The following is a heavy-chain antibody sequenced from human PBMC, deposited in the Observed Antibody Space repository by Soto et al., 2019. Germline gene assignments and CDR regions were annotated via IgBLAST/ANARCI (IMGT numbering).Heavy chain of an antibody. CDR2: VSYDGSNK. CDR3: VRGLGSSARGFDY. J-gene: IGHJ4*02. D-gene: IGHD6-6*01. Sequence: AASLRLSCTASGFSFITYSLHWVRQAPGKGLEWVAIVSYDGSNKYYADSVKGRFTISRDNSKNTLYLQMNSLRNEDTAVYYCVRGLGSSARGFDYWGQGP. CDR1: GFSFITYS. V-gene: IGHV3-30-3*01.